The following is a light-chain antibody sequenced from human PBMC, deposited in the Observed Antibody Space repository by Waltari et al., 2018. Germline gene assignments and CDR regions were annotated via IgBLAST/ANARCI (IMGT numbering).Light chain of an antibody. CDR3: HQYNNWPPWT. J-gene: IGKJ1*01. Sequence: ETVMTQSPATLFVSPGERATLSCRASQSVSRNVAWYQQKPGQAPRLLIYDASTRATGIPARFSGSGSGTEFTLTISSLQSEDFAIYHCHQYNNWPPWTFGQGTKVEIK. CDR2: DAS. CDR1: QSVSRN. V-gene: IGKV3-15*01.